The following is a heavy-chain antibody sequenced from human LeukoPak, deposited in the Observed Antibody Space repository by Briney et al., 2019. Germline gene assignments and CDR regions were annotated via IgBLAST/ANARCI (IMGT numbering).Heavy chain of an antibody. CDR1: GGSISSGSYY. D-gene: IGHD6-19*01. V-gene: IGHV4-39*01. CDR2: IYYSGST. Sequence: SETLSLTCTVSGGSISSGSYYWGWIRQPPGKGLEWIGSIYYSGSTYHNPSLKSRVTISVDTSKNQFSLKLSSVTAADTAVYYCARLQYSSGWYRGSIDYWGQGTLVTVSS. CDR3: ARLQYSSGWYRGSIDY. J-gene: IGHJ4*02.